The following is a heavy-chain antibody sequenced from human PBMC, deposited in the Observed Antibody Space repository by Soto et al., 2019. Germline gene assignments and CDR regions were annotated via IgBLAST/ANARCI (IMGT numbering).Heavy chain of an antibody. V-gene: IGHV3-48*02. J-gene: IGHJ6*02. CDR3: ARDGLRSYYYYGMDV. CDR1: GFTFSSYS. D-gene: IGHD5-12*01. CDR2: ISSSSSTI. Sequence: EVQLVESGGGLVQPGGSLRLSCAASGFTFSSYSMNWVRQAPGKGLEWVSYISSSSSTIYYADSVKGRFTISRDNAKNSLYLQMNSLRDEDTAVYYCARDGLRSYYYYGMDVWGQGTTVTVSS.